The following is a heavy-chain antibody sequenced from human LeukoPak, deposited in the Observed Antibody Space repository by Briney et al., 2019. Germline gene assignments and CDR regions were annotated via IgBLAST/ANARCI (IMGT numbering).Heavy chain of an antibody. D-gene: IGHD5-12*01. CDR1: GFTFSSYA. V-gene: IGHV3-30-3*01. CDR3: ARDLSGYETGYYYGMDV. CDR2: ISYDGSNK. J-gene: IGHJ6*02. Sequence: PGGSLRLSCAASGFTFSSYAMHWVRQAPGKGLEWVAVISYDGSNKYYADSVKGRFTISRDNSKNTLYLQMNSLRAEDTAVYYGARDLSGYETGYYYGMDVWGQGTTVTVSS.